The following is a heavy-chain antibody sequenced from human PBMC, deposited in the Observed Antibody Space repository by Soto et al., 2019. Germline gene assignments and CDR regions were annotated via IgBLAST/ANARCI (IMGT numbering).Heavy chain of an antibody. J-gene: IGHJ4*02. D-gene: IGHD4-17*01. CDR3: ARDFTTAETPGDDFDY. Sequence: GGSLRLSCAASGFTSSSYGMHWVRQAPGKGLMWVSRINGDGRITTYADSVEGRFTISRDNAKNTVSLEMNNLRVEDTAVYYCARDFTTAETPGDDFDYWGQGTLVTVSS. CDR1: GFTSSSYG. CDR2: INGDGRIT. V-gene: IGHV3-74*03.